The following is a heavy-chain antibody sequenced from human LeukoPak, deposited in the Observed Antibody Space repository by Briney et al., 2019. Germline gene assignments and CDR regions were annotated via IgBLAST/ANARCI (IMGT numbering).Heavy chain of an antibody. V-gene: IGHV1-2*06. Sequence: VASVKVSCKASGYTFTGYYMHWVRQAPGQGLEWMGRINPNSGGTNYAQKFQGRVTMTRDTSISTAYMELSRLRSDDTAVCYCARVVSYSYGPPHFDYWGQGTLVTVSS. CDR3: ARVVSYSYGPPHFDY. J-gene: IGHJ4*02. CDR1: GYTFTGYY. D-gene: IGHD5-18*01. CDR2: INPNSGGT.